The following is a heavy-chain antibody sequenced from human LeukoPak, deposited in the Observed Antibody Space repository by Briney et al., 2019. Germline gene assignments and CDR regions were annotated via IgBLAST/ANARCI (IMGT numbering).Heavy chain of an antibody. J-gene: IGHJ4*02. CDR1: GFTISSYW. D-gene: IGHD2-2*01. CDR3: ARDPSTMPFDY. CDR2: IKQDGSEK. V-gene: IGHV3-7*01. Sequence: PGGSLRLSCEASGFTISSYWMSWVRQAPGKGLEWVANIKQDGSEKHYVDSAKGRFTISRDNAKNSLYLQMNSLRDEDTAVYYCARDPSTMPFDYWGQGTLVTVSS.